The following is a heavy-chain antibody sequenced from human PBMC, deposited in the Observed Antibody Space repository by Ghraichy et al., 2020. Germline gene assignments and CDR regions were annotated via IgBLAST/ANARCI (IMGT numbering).Heavy chain of an antibody. V-gene: IGHV6-1*01. D-gene: IGHD6-25*01. J-gene: IGHJ4*02. CDR1: GDSVSSNSAA. CDR3: AREGGFRGYSSDGMDG. CDR2: TYYRSKWYN. Sequence: SQTLSLTCAISGDSVSSNSAAWNWIRQSPSRGLEWLGRTYYRSKWYNDYAVSVKSQITINPDTSKNQFSLQLNSVTPEDTAVYYCAREGGFRGYSSDGMDGWGQGTLVTVSS.